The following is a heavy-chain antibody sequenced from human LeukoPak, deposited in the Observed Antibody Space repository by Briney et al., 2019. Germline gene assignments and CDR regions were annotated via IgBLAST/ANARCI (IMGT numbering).Heavy chain of an antibody. CDR3: ARNPFQYSSSSGGLFDY. CDR2: IYHSGST. D-gene: IGHD6-6*01. J-gene: IGHJ4*02. Sequence: SETLSLTCTVSGGSISSSSYYWSWIRQPPGKGLEWIGYIYHSGSTYYNPPLKSRVTISVDRSKNQFSLKLSSVTAADTAVYYCARNPFQYSSSSGGLFDYWGQGTLVTVSS. CDR1: GGSISSSSYY. V-gene: IGHV4-30-2*01.